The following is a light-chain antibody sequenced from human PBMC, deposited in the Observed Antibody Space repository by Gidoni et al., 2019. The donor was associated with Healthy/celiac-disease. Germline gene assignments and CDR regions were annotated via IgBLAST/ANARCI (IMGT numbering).Light chain of an antibody. CDR3: QQYGSSLSYT. Sequence: VLTQSTGTRSLSPGERATLSCRASRSVRSSYLACYQQKPGQAPSLLIYGASSRATGIPDRFIGSGSGTDFTRTISSLEPDDFAVYYCQQYGSSLSYTFGQGTKLEIK. V-gene: IGKV3-20*01. J-gene: IGKJ2*01. CDR1: RSVRSSY. CDR2: GAS.